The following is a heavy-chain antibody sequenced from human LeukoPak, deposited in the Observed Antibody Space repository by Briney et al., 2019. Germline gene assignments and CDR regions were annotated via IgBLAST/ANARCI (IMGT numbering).Heavy chain of an antibody. CDR1: GFTWSSYA. CDR3: AKAPVTTCRGAYCYPFDY. CDR2: ISDSGNT. J-gene: IGHJ4*02. Sequence: GGSLRLSCAAFGFTWSSYAMSWVRQAPGKGLEWVSAISDSGNTYHADSVKGRFTISRDSSKNTLFLQMNRLRPEDAAVYYCAKAPVTTCRGAYCYPFDYWGQGTLVTVSS. D-gene: IGHD2-21*01. V-gene: IGHV3-23*01.